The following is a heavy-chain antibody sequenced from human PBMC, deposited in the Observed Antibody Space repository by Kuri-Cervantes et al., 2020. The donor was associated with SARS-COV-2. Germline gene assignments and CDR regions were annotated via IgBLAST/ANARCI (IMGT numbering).Heavy chain of an antibody. D-gene: IGHD3-3*01. CDR3: ARGNDFWNGHSANGYYMDV. Sequence: GESLKISCAASEFTFSSYWMSWVRQAPGRGLEWDSNIMPDGSDTYYVDSVKGRFTVSRDNAKNSLCVQMNSLRGEDTAVYYCARGNDFWNGHSANGYYMDVWGKGTTVTVSS. CDR2: IMPDGSDT. V-gene: IGHV3-7*03. J-gene: IGHJ6*03. CDR1: EFTFSSYW.